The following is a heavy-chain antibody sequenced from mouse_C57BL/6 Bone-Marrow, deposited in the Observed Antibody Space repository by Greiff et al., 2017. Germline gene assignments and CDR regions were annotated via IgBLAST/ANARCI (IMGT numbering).Heavy chain of an antibody. D-gene: IGHD1-1*01. CDR3: ERRVLRAWFAY. V-gene: IGHV1-4*01. J-gene: IGHJ3*01. CDR1: GYTFTSYT. Sequence: VKLQESGAELARPGASVKMSCKASGYTFTSYTMHWVKQRPGQGLEWIGYINPSSGYTKYNQKFKDKATLTADKSSSTAYMQLSSLTSEDSAVYYCERRVLRAWFAYWGQGTLVTVSA. CDR2: INPSSGYT.